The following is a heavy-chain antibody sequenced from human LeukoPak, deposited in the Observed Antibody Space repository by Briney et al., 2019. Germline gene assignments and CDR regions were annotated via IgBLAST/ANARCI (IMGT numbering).Heavy chain of an antibody. CDR2: MSPGNGNT. D-gene: IGHD6-19*01. J-gene: IGHJ3*02. CDR1: GYTFSTYS. Sequence: ASVKVSCKASGYTFSTYSISWVRQAPGQGLEWMGWMSPGNGNTNYAQTLQGRVSITRDTSTRTAYMQLRSLRSDDTAVYYCARVSVGSGYDAFEIWGQGAMVTVSS. CDR3: ARVSVGSGYDAFEI. V-gene: IGHV1-18*01.